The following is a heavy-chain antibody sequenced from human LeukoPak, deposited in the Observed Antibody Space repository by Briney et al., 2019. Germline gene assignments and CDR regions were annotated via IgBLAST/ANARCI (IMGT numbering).Heavy chain of an antibody. CDR1: GFTFSSYA. Sequence: GGSLRLSCAASGFTFSSYAMSWVRQAPGKGLEWVSAISGSGGSTYYADSVKGRFTISRDNSKNTLYLQMNSLRAEDTAVYYCAKLIRRGHSYGENDYWGQGTLVTVSS. CDR3: AKLIRRGHSYGENDY. D-gene: IGHD5-18*01. J-gene: IGHJ4*02. CDR2: ISGSGGST. V-gene: IGHV3-23*01.